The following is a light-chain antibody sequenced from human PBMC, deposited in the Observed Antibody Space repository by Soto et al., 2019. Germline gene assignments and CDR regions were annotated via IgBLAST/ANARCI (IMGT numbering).Light chain of an antibody. CDR3: QKCKVAPFT. CDR1: QGISSW. V-gene: IGKV1-5*03. CDR2: KAS. J-gene: IGKJ4*01. Sequence: DIQMTQSPSSLSASVGDRVTITCRGSQGISSWLAWYQQKPGKAPRLLIYKASSLASGVPSRFSGSGSGTEFTLTISSLQPDDFATYYCQKCKVAPFTFGGGTKVDIK.